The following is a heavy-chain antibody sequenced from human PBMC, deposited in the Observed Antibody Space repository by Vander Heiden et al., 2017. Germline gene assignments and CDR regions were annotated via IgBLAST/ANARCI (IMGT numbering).Heavy chain of an antibody. V-gene: IGHV4-31*03. Sequence: QVQLQESGPGLVKPSQTLSLTCTVSGDSITSGAYYWSWIRQHPGKGQEWIGYINYRGISYNKPSLQSRITISIDTSKNQFSLKLNSMTAADTAVYYCARLRRDDYNYGVFDDWGQGTLGTVSS. J-gene: IGHJ4*02. D-gene: IGHD4-4*01. CDR1: GDSITSGAYY. CDR3: ARLRRDDYNYGVFDD. CDR2: INYRGIS.